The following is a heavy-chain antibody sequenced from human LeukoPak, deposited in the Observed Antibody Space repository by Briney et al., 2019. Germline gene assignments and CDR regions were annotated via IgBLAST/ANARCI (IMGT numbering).Heavy chain of an antibody. Sequence: PGGSLRLSCTASGFTFGDYAMSWFRQAPGKGLEWVSSISSSSSYIYYAGSVKGRFTISRDNAKNSLYLQMNSLRAEDTAVYYCASSSYWGQGTLVTVSS. CDR3: ASSSY. D-gene: IGHD1-7*01. V-gene: IGHV3-21*01. CDR2: ISSSSSYI. J-gene: IGHJ4*02. CDR1: GFTFGDYA.